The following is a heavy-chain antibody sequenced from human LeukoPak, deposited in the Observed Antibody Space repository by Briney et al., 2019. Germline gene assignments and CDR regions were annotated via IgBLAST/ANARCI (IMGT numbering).Heavy chain of an antibody. CDR3: ARDRYYYGSGSYPYMDV. CDR2: IHTSGST. V-gene: IGHV4-4*07. D-gene: IGHD3-10*01. J-gene: IGHJ6*03. CDR1: GGSISSYY. Sequence: SETLSLTCSVSGGSISSYYWSWIRQPAGKGLEWIGRIHTSGSTNYNPSLKSRVTMSVETSKNQFSLKLSSVTAVDTAVYYCARDRYYYGSGSYPYMDVWGKGTTVTISS.